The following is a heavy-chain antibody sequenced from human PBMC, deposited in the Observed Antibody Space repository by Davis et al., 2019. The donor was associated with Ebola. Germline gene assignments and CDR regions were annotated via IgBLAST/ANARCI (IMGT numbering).Heavy chain of an antibody. CDR3: AKDSGYSYGYLLGY. V-gene: IGHV3-30*04. CDR2: ISYDGSNK. Sequence: GGSLRLSCAASGFTFSSYAMHWVRQAPGKGLEWVAVISYDGSNKYYADSVKGRFTISRDNSKNTLYLQMNSLRTEDTAVYYCAKDSGYSYGYLLGYWGQGTLVTVSS. J-gene: IGHJ4*02. CDR1: GFTFSSYA. D-gene: IGHD5-18*01.